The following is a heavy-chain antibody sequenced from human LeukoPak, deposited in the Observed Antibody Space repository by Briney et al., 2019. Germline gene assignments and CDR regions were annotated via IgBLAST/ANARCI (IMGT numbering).Heavy chain of an antibody. CDR1: GFTFRSYW. D-gene: IGHD4-17*01. J-gene: IGHJ4*02. Sequence: GGSLRLSCAASGFTFRSYWMSWVRQAPGKGLEWVANIKQDGSEKYYVDSVKGRFTISRDNAKNSLYLQMNSLRAEDTAVYYCARTRRDYGAYDDCWGQGTLVTVSS. CDR2: IKQDGSEK. V-gene: IGHV3-7*02. CDR3: ARTRRDYGAYDDC.